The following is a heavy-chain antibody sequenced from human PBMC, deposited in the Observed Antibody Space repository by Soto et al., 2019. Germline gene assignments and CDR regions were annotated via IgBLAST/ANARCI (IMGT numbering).Heavy chain of an antibody. CDR3: ATRQGGSYNWFDP. V-gene: IGHV4-39*01. CDR2: IYYSGST. Sequence: ETLSLTCTVSGGSISRSSYSWGWIRQPPGKGLEWIGTIYYSGSTYYNPSLKSRVTISVDTSKNQFSLKLSSVTAADTAVYYCATRQGGSYNWFDPWGQGTLVTVSS. CDR1: GGSISRSSYS. J-gene: IGHJ5*02. D-gene: IGHD2-15*01.